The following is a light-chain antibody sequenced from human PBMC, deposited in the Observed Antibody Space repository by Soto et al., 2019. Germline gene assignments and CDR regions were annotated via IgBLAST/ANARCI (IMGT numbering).Light chain of an antibody. J-gene: IGKJ4*01. CDR1: QSVSSY. Sequence: EIVLTQSPATLSLSPGERATLSCRASQSVSSYLAWYQQKPGQAPRLLIYDASNRATGIPARFSGSGSGTDFTLTIISLEPEDFAGDYCQQRSNWPLTFGGGTKVEIK. V-gene: IGKV3-11*01. CDR3: QQRSNWPLT. CDR2: DAS.